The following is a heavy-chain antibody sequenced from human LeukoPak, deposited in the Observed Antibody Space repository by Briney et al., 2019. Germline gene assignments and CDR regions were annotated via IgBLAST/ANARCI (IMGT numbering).Heavy chain of an antibody. Sequence: GGSLRLSCAASGFTFSSYAKHWVRQAPGKGLEGVAVISYDGSNKYYADSVKGRFTISRDNSKNTLYLQMNSLRAEDTAVYYCARDPGYCSGGSCYRNGMDVWGQGTTVSVSS. CDR1: GFTFSSYA. J-gene: IGHJ6*02. CDR2: ISYDGSNK. D-gene: IGHD2-15*01. V-gene: IGHV3-30*04. CDR3: ARDPGYCSGGSCYRNGMDV.